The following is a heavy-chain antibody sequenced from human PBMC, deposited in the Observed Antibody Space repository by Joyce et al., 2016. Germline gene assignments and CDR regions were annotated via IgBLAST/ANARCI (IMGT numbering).Heavy chain of an antibody. CDR1: GFTFSSYW. CDR2: INRDGSTR. CDR3: VRGTWVAES. V-gene: IGHV3-7*01. Sequence: EVQLVESGGGLVQPGGSLSLSCAASGFTFSSYWMSWVRQAPGKGLEWVANINRDGSTRYLGDSAKGRFAISRDNARNSLDLQMNSLRAEDTAVYYCVRGTWVAESWGQGNLVTVSS. D-gene: IGHD6-19*01. J-gene: IGHJ5*02.